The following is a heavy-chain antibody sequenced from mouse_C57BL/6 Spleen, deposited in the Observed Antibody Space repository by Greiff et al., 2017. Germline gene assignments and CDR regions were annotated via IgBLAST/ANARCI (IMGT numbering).Heavy chain of an antibody. V-gene: IGHV5-17*01. Sequence: EVKVVESGGGLVKPGGSLKLSCAASGFTFSDYGMHWVRQAPEKGLEWVAYISSGSGTIYYADTVKGRFTISRDNAKNTLFLQMTSLRSEDTAMYYCARDYYGSSLYFDYWGQGTTLTVSS. CDR1: GFTFSDYG. CDR2: ISSGSGTI. CDR3: ARDYYGSSLYFDY. D-gene: IGHD1-1*01. J-gene: IGHJ2*01.